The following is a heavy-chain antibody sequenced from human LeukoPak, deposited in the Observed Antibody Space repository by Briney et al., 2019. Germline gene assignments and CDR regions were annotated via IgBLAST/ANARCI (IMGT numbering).Heavy chain of an antibody. CDR1: GGSLSSYY. CDR2: IYYSGST. J-gene: IGHJ4*02. V-gene: IGHV4-59*12. CDR3: ARDAAVPGPIDY. Sequence: PSETLSLTCTVSGGSLSSYYWSWIRQPPGKGLEWIGYIYYSGSTKYNPSLKSRVTISVDTSKNQFSLKLSSVTAADRAVYYCARDAAVPGPIDYWGQGTLVTVSS. D-gene: IGHD6-19*01.